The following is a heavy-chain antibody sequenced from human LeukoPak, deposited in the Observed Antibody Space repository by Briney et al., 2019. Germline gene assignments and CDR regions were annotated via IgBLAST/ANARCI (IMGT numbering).Heavy chain of an antibody. J-gene: IGHJ4*02. Sequence: PGGSLRLSCAASGFTFSSYAMSWVRQAPGKGLEWVSAISGSGGSTYYADSVKGRFTISRDNSKNTLYLQMNSLRAEDTAVYYCAKGGGYYYDSSGYPPYYFDYWGQGTLVTVSS. CDR3: AKGGGYYYDSSGYPPYYFDY. CDR2: ISGSGGST. V-gene: IGHV3-23*01. D-gene: IGHD3-22*01. CDR1: GFTFSSYA.